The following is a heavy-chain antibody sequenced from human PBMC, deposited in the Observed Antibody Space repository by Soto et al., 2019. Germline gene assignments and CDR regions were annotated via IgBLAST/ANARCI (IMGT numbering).Heavy chain of an antibody. CDR2: IYHSGST. CDR1: GGSISSGGYF. V-gene: IGHV4-30-2*01. Sequence: QLQLQESGSGLVKPSQTLSLTCAVSGGSISSGGYFWSWIRQPPGKGLEWIGYIYHSGSTYYNPSFKIRVTISVDRSKNQFSLKLSSVPAADTAVYYCAAGGGLPRYHLGQATLVTVSS. J-gene: IGHJ5*02. D-gene: IGHD5-12*01. CDR3: AAGGGLPRYH.